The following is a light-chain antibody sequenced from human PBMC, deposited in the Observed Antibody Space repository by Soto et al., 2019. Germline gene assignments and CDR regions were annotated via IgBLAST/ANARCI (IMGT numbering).Light chain of an antibody. CDR2: EGS. J-gene: IGLJ1*01. CDR1: SSDVGSYNL. V-gene: IGLV2-23*01. CDR3: CSYAGSSYV. Sequence: QSALTQPASVSGSPGQSITISCTGTSSDVGSYNLVSWYQQYPGKAPKLMIYEGSKRPSGVSNRFSGSKSGNTASLTISGLQAEDKADYYCCSYAGSSYVFGTGTKLTVL.